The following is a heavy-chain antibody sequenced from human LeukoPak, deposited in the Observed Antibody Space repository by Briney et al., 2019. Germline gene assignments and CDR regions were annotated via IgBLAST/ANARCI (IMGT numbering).Heavy chain of an antibody. J-gene: IGHJ4*02. D-gene: IGHD6-19*01. V-gene: IGHV4-39*01. Sequence: SETLSLTCTVSGGSISSSSYYWRWIRQPPGKGLEWIGSISYSGSTYYNPSLKSRVTISVDTSKNQFSLNRSSVTAADTAVYYCARHDIIAVAFSYWGQGTLVTVSS. CDR1: GGSISSSSYY. CDR3: ARHDIIAVAFSY. CDR2: ISYSGST.